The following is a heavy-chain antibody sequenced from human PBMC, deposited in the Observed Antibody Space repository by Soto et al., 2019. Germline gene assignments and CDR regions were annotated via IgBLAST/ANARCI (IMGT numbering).Heavy chain of an antibody. CDR2: IIPILGIA. J-gene: IGHJ5*02. CDR1: GGTFSSYT. V-gene: IGHV1-69*02. Sequence: SVKVSCKASGGTFSSYTISWVRQAPGQGLEWMGRIIPILGIANYAQKLQGRVTMTTDTSTSTAYMELRSLRSDDTAVYYCARASGSSYWFDPWGQGTLVTVSS. CDR3: ARASGSSYWFDP. D-gene: IGHD1-26*01.